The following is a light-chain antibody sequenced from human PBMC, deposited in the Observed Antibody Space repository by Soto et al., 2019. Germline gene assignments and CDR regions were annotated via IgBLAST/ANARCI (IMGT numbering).Light chain of an antibody. Sequence: QSALTQPPSASGSPGQSVTISCTGVSTDVGGYNYVSWYQQHPDKAPKLMIYEVSKRPSGVPDRFSGSKSGNTASLTVSGLQAEDEADYYCSSYAGSNNVVFGGGTKLTV. J-gene: IGLJ2*01. V-gene: IGLV2-8*01. CDR1: STDVGGYNY. CDR2: EVS. CDR3: SSYAGSNNVV.